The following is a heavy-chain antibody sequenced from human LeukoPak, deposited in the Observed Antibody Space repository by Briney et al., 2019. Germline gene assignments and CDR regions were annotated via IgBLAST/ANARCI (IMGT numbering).Heavy chain of an antibody. V-gene: IGHV1-2*02. D-gene: IGHD6-13*01. Sequence: ASVKVSCKAFVYSFTGYYLHWVRQAPGQALEWMGWINSNSGGRNYAQKFQGRVTMTKDTSINTAYMELSSLTSDDTAVYYCATLTAASGYYFDSWGQGTLVTVSS. J-gene: IGHJ4*02. CDR2: INSNSGGR. CDR3: ATLTAASGYYFDS. CDR1: VYSFTGYY.